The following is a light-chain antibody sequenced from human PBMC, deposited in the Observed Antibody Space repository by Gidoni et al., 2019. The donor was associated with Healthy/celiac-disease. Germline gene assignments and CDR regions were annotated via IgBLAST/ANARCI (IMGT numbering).Light chain of an antibody. J-gene: IGKJ1*01. CDR2: AAS. Sequence: EIQMTKSPSSLSASVGDRVTITCRASQSISSYLNWYQQKPGKAPKLLIYAASSLQSGVPSRFSGSGSGTDFTLTISSLQPEDFATYYCQQSYSTLRTFGQGTKVEIK. V-gene: IGKV1-39*01. CDR1: QSISSY. CDR3: QQSYSTLRT.